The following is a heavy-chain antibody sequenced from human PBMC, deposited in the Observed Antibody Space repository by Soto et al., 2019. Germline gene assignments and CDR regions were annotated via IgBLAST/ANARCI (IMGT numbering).Heavy chain of an antibody. D-gene: IGHD3-10*01. Sequence: QVQLVQSGAEVKKPGSSVKVSCKASCGTFSSYTISWVRQDPGQELEWMGRIIPMLGIADYAQKFKGRVTITWHETTSTAYMEVSSLRSEDTAVHYCAGSTLWSGSDRAFDYWGQGTMGTVSS. J-gene: IGHJ4*02. V-gene: IGHV1-69*02. CDR1: CGTFSSYT. CDR3: AGSTLWSGSDRAFDY. CDR2: IIPMLGIA.